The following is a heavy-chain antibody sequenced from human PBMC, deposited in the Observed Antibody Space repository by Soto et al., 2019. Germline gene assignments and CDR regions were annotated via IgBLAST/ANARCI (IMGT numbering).Heavy chain of an antibody. CDR1: GYSFTSYW. D-gene: IGHD2-21*02. Sequence: GEALKISCKGSGYSFTSYWIGWVRQMPGKGLEWMGIIYPGDSDTRYSPSFQGQVTISADKSISTAYLQWSSLKASDTAMYYCARGLHDFKTYNYDMDIWCQDTTLPISS. V-gene: IGHV5-51*01. CDR3: ARGLHDFKTYNYDMDI. J-gene: IGHJ6*02. CDR2: IYPGDSDT.